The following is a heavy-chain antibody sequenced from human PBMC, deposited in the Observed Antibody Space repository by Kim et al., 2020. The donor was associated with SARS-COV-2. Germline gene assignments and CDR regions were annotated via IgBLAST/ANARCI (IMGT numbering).Heavy chain of an antibody. D-gene: IGHD3-3*01. V-gene: IGHV4-34*01. Sequence: SRVTISVDTSKNQFSLKLSSVTAADTAVYYCASLRRVDFWSGYYSLQFDYWGQGTLVTVSS. J-gene: IGHJ4*02. CDR3: ASLRRVDFWSGYYSLQFDY.